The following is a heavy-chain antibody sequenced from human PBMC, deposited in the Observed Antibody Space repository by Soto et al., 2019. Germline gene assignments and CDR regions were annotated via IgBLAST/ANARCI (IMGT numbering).Heavy chain of an antibody. J-gene: IGHJ6*02. CDR2: IIPIFGTA. V-gene: IGHV1-69*01. CDR3: ASPPRRCSSTRCYIDYYYGMDL. CDR1: GGTFSSYA. D-gene: IGHD2-2*02. Sequence: QVQLVQSGAEVKKPGSSVKVSCKASGGTFSSYAISWVRQAPGQGLEWMGGIIPIFGTANYAQKFQGRVTITEDECTSTAYMELSSLRAEDTAVYYCASPPRRCSSTRCYIDYYYGMDLWRQGTTVTVAS.